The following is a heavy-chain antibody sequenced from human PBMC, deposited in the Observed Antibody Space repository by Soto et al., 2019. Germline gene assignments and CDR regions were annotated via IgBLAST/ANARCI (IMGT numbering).Heavy chain of an antibody. CDR2: IYYSGST. V-gene: IGHV4-31*03. Sequence: QVQLQESGPGLVKPSQTLSLTCTVSGGSISSGGYFWSWIRQHPGTGLEWIGFIYYSGSTNYNPSLKRRVTLAVDTSKNQCSLRLSSVTAADTAVYYCAREGAAPYYYYGMDVWGQGTTVTVSS. CDR3: AREGAAPYYYYGMDV. CDR1: GGSISSGGYF. D-gene: IGHD6-6*01. J-gene: IGHJ6*02.